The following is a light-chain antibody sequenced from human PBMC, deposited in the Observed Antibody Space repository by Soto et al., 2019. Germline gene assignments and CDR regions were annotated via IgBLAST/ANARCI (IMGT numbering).Light chain of an antibody. J-gene: IGLJ1*01. CDR1: SSDVGGYNY. V-gene: IGLV2-14*01. CDR3: SSYTSSSTSYV. CDR2: DVS. Sequence: QSVLTQPASVSGSPGQSITISCTGTSSDVGGYNYVSWYQQHPGKAPTLMIYDVSNRPSGVSNRFSGSKSGNTASLTISGLQAEDEADYYCSSYTSSSTSYVFGTGTKVTVL.